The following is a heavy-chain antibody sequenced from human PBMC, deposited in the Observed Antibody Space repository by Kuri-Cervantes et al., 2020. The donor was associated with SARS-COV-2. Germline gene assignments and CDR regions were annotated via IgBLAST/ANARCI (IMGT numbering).Heavy chain of an antibody. J-gene: IGHJ5*02. CDR3: ARGGYSSSWYGLYNWFDP. Sequence: SETLSLTCTVSGGSISSYYWSWIRQPAGKGLEWIGRIYTSGSTNYNPSLKSRVTISVGTSKNQFSLKLSSVTAADAAVYYCARGGYSSSWYGLYNWFDPWGQGTLVTVSS. CDR1: GGSISSYY. CDR2: IYTSGST. D-gene: IGHD6-13*01. V-gene: IGHV4-4*07.